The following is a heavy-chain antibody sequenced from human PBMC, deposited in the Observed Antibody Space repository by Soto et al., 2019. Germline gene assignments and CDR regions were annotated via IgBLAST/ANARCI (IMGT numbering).Heavy chain of an antibody. Sequence: SETLSLTCTVSGGSISSYYWSWIRQPPGKGLEWIGYIYYSGSTNYNPSLKSRVTISVDTSENQFSLKLSSVTAADTAVYYCARCGEGPENWFDPWGQGTLVTVSS. V-gene: IGHV4-59*01. CDR3: ARCGEGPENWFDP. CDR1: GGSISSYY. D-gene: IGHD4-17*01. CDR2: IYYSGST. J-gene: IGHJ5*02.